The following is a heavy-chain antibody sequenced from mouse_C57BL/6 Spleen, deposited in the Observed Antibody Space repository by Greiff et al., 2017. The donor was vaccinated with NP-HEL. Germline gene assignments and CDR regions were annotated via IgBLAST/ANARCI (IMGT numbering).Heavy chain of an antibody. V-gene: IGHV5-4*01. Sequence: DVQLVESGGGLVKPGGSLKLSCAASGFTFSSYAMSWVRQTPEKRLEWVATISDGGSYTYYPDNVKGRFTISRDNAKNNLYLQMSHLKSEDTAMYYCARDPGSNYAMDYWGQGTSVTVSS. CDR1: GFTFSSYA. CDR2: ISDGGSYT. J-gene: IGHJ4*01. D-gene: IGHD1-1*01. CDR3: ARDPGSNYAMDY.